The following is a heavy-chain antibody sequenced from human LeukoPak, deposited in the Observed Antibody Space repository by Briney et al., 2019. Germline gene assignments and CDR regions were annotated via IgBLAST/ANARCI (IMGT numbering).Heavy chain of an antibody. Sequence: SSETLSLTCTVSGGSISSGDYYWSWIRQPPGKGLEWIGYIYYSGSTYYNPSLKSRVIISVDKSKNQFSLKLSSVTAADTAVYYCASVGAGFRVASFDYWGQGTLVTVSS. CDR3: ASVGAGFRVASFDY. J-gene: IGHJ4*02. CDR2: IYYSGST. D-gene: IGHD5-12*01. CDR1: GGSISSGDYY. V-gene: IGHV4-30-4*01.